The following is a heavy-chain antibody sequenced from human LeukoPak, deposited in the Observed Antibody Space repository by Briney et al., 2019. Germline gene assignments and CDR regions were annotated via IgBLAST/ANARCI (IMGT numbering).Heavy chain of an antibody. CDR2: IYSGGST. CDR1: AFTVSSNY. V-gene: IGHV3-53*01. Sequence: GGSLRLSCAASAFTVSSNYMSWVRQAPGKGLEWVSVIYSGGSTYYADSVKGRFTISRDSSKNTLYLQMNNLRAEDTAVYYCARALRGYSYVLDYWGQGTLVTVSS. D-gene: IGHD5-18*01. CDR3: ARALRGYSYVLDY. J-gene: IGHJ4*02.